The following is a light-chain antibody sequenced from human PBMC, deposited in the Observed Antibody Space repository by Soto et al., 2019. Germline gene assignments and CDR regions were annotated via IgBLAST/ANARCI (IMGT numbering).Light chain of an antibody. CDR2: EVS. V-gene: IGLV2-14*01. CDR3: SSYTGSSSLV. CDR1: ASDVGGYNY. J-gene: IGLJ2*01. Sequence: LTQPASVSGSPGQSITISCTGTASDVGGYNYVSWYRQHPRKAPKLMIYEVSNRPSGVSNRFSGSKSGNTASLTISGLQAEDEADYYCSSYTGSSSLVFGGGTKVTVL.